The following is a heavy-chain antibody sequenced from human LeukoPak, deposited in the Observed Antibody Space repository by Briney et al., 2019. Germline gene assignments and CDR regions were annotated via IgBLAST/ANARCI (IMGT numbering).Heavy chain of an antibody. CDR3: ARHPSKTRYYYDSSGYYYPDYYYYYMDV. CDR2: IYPGDSDT. V-gene: IGHV5-51*01. D-gene: IGHD3-22*01. Sequence: GESLKISCKGSGYSFTSYWIGWVRQMPGKGLEWMGIIYPGDSDTRYSASFQGRVTISADESISTAYLQWSSLMPSDTAMYYCARHPSKTRYYYDSSGYYYPDYYYYYMDVWGKGTTVTVSS. J-gene: IGHJ6*03. CDR1: GYSFTSYW.